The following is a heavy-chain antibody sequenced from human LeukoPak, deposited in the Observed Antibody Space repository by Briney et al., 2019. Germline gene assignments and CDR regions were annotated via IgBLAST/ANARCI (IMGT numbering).Heavy chain of an antibody. V-gene: IGHV7-4-1*02. D-gene: IGHD3-22*01. CDR3: ARELRHYYDSSGYYDY. J-gene: IGHJ4*02. CDR1: GYTFTSYA. Sequence: ASVNVSCKASGYTFTSYAMNWVRQAPGQGLEWMGWINTNTGNPTYAQGFTGRFVFSLDTSVSTAYLQISSLKAEDTAVYYCARELRHYYDSSGYYDYWGQGTLVTVSS. CDR2: INTNTGNP.